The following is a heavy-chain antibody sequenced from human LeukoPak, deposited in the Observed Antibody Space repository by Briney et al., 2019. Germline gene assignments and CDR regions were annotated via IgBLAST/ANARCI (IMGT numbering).Heavy chain of an antibody. CDR3: AKRDSSGSYPYYFDY. J-gene: IGHJ4*02. V-gene: IGHV3-23*01. CDR1: GFTFSTHA. CDR2: IGGSDGST. D-gene: IGHD3-22*01. Sequence: GGSLRLSCVASGFTFSTHAMSWVRLAPGKGLEWASAIGGSDGSTYYADSVKGRFTISRDNSKDTLYLQMNSLRVEDTAAYYCAKRDSSGSYPYYFDYWGQGTLVTVSS.